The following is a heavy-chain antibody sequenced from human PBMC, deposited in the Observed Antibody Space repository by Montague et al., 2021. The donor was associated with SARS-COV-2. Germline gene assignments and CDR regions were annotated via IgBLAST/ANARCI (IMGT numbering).Heavy chain of an antibody. V-gene: IGHV4-59*01. CDR2: IYYSGST. J-gene: IGHJ3*02. D-gene: IGHD3/OR15-3a*01. CDR1: GGSISSYY. CDR3: ARVGLDRYSRKAFDI. Sequence: SETLSLTCTVSGGSISSYYWSWIRQPPGKGLEWIGYIYYSGSTNYNPSLKSRVTISVDTSKNQFSLKLSSVTAADTAVYYCARVGLDRYSRKAFDIWGQGTMVTVSS.